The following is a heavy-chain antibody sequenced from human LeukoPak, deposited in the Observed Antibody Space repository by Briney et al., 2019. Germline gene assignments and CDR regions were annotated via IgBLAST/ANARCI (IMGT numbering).Heavy chain of an antibody. D-gene: IGHD1-26*01. V-gene: IGHV3-9*01. CDR2: ISWNSGSI. Sequence: GGSLRLSCAASGFTFDDYAMHWVRQAPGKGLEWVSGISWNSGSIGYADSVKGRFTISRDNSRNTLYLQMNSLRAEDTAVYYCAKDPLSRIVGAIGHYYWGQGTLVTVSS. CDR1: GFTFDDYA. CDR3: AKDPLSRIVGAIGHYY. J-gene: IGHJ4*02.